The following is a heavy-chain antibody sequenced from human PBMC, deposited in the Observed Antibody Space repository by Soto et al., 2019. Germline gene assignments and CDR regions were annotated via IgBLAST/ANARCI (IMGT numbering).Heavy chain of an antibody. CDR3: AKAREIGVVITTSFDC. V-gene: IGHV3-23*01. CDR1: GFTFSTYA. CDR2: ISGSGGST. J-gene: IGHJ4*02. D-gene: IGHD3-22*01. Sequence: PGGSLRLSCAASGFTFSTYAMTWVRQAPGKGLEWVSSISGSGGSTYYADSVKGRFTISRDSSKNTLFLQMNSLRAEDTGVYFCAKAREIGVVITTSFDCWGQGTLVTVSS.